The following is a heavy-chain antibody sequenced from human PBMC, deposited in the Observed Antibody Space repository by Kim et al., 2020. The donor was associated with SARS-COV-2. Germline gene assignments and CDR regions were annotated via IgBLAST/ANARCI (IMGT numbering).Heavy chain of an antibody. V-gene: IGHV3-30*01. Sequence: YADAVKGRFTISRDNSKNTLYLQMNSLRAEDTAVYYCARKGCTNGVCYPWGQGTLVTVSS. D-gene: IGHD2-8*01. CDR3: ARKGCTNGVCYP. J-gene: IGHJ5*02.